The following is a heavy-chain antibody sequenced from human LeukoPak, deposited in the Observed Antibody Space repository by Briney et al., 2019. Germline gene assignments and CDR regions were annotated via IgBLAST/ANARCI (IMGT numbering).Heavy chain of an antibody. CDR3: ARDHPTTVTTPVGYYYYMDV. J-gene: IGHJ6*03. CDR2: ISSSSSYI. Sequence: PAGSLRLSCAASGFTFSSYSMNWVRQAPGKGLEWVSSISSSSSYIYYADSVKGRFTISRDNAKNSLYLQMNSLRAEDTAMYYCARDHPTTVTTPVGYYYYMDVWGKGTTVTVSS. D-gene: IGHD4-17*01. CDR1: GFTFSSYS. V-gene: IGHV3-21*01.